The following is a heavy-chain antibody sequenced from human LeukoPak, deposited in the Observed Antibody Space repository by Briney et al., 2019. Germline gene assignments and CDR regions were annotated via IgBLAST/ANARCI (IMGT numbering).Heavy chain of an antibody. CDR3: ARDRGSGSYDY. CDR1: GGSISSYY. D-gene: IGHD3-10*01. J-gene: IGHJ4*02. Sequence: PSETLSLTCTVSGGSISSYYWSWIRQPPGKGLEWIGYIYYSGSTNYNPSLKSRATISVDTSKNQFSLKLSSVTAADTAVYYCARDRGSGSYDYWGQGTLVTVSS. CDR2: IYYSGST. V-gene: IGHV4-59*01.